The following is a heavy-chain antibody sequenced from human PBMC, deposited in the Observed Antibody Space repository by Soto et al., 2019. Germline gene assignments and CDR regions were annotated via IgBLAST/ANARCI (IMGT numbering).Heavy chain of an antibody. D-gene: IGHD1-26*01. CDR2: INHSGST. J-gene: IGHJ6*02. CDR1: GGSFSGYY. Sequence: QVQLQQWGAGLLKPSETLSLTCAVYGGSFSGYYWSWIRQPPGKGLEWIGEINHSGSTNYNPSLKSRVTISVDTSKNQFSLKLSSVTAADTAVYYCAREGRVVEATTGYYYYGMDVWGQGTTVTVSS. V-gene: IGHV4-34*01. CDR3: AREGRVVEATTGYYYYGMDV.